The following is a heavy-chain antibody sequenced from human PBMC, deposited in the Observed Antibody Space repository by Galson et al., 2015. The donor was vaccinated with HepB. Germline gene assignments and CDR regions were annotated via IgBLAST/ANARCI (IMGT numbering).Heavy chain of an antibody. CDR1: GYTFTSYA. CDR3: ARTYYDFWSGYTYFDY. Sequence: SVKVSCKASGYTFTSYAMHWVRQAPGQRLEWMGWINAGNGNTKYSQKFQGRVTITRDTSASTAYMELSSLRSEDTAVYYCARTYYDFWSGYTYFDYWGQGTLVTVSS. V-gene: IGHV1-3*01. J-gene: IGHJ4*02. D-gene: IGHD3-3*01. CDR2: INAGNGNT.